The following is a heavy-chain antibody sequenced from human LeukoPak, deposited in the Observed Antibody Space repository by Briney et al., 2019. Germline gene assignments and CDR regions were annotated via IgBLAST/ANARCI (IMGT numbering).Heavy chain of an antibody. V-gene: IGHV3-23*01. D-gene: IGHD3-10*01. CDR2: ISGSGGST. CDR1: GFTFSGYA. Sequence: WGSLRLSCAASGFTFSGYALSWVRQAPGKGLEWVSAISGSGGSTYYADSVKGRFTISRDNSKNTLYLQMNSLRAEDTAVYYCAKGGYYGSGRLYGMDVWGKGTTVTVSS. CDR3: AKGGYYGSGRLYGMDV. J-gene: IGHJ6*04.